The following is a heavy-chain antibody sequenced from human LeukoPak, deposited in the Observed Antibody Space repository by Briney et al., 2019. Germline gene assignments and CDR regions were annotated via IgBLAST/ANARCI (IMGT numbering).Heavy chain of an antibody. Sequence: SETLSLTCTVSGYSISNGYYWGWIRQPPGKGLEWIGNIYHSGSTYYNPSLKSRVTISVDTSKNQFSLKLSSVTAADTAVYYCARGASSSWLSWGQYNWFDPWGQGTLVTVSS. CDR3: ARGASSSWLSWGQYNWFDP. V-gene: IGHV4-38-2*02. D-gene: IGHD6-13*01. CDR2: IYHSGST. CDR1: GYSISNGYY. J-gene: IGHJ5*02.